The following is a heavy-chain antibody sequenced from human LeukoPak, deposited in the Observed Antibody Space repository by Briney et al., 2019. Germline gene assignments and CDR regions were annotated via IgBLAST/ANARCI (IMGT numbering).Heavy chain of an antibody. CDR2: IYPGDSDT. CDR3: ARQSYYYGSGSYYTDPPDY. CDR1: GYSFTSYW. D-gene: IGHD3-10*01. V-gene: IGHV5-51*01. Sequence: PGESLKISCKGSGYSFTSYWIGWVRQMPGKGLEWMGIIYPGDSDTRYSPSFQGQVTISADKSISTAYLQWSSLKASDTAMYYCARQSYYYGSGSYYTDPPDYWGQGTLVTVSS. J-gene: IGHJ4*02.